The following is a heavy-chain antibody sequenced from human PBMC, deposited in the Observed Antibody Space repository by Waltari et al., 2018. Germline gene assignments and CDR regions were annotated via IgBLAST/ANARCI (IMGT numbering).Heavy chain of an antibody. CDR1: GFTFSNFA. CDR2: ITSGGGDT. Sequence: QLLESGGGWIQPGGSLRLSCVASGFTFSNFALSWVRQAPGKGLEWVSGITSGGGDTYYADSVRGRFTISRDNARNRLYLQMNSLRDEDTAVYYCAKEIHTIGRPCFDCWGQGVRVTVSS. V-gene: IGHV3-23*01. J-gene: IGHJ4*02. CDR3: AKEIHTIGRPCFDC.